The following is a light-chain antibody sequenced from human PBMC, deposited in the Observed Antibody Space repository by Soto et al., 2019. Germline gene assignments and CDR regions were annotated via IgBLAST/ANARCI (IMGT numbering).Light chain of an antibody. CDR1: QSVSSY. CDR3: QQRSNWPLT. V-gene: IGKV3-11*01. J-gene: IGKJ3*01. Sequence: EIVLTQSPPTLSLSPGERATLSCRASQSVSSYLAWYQQKPGQAPRLLCYDASSWATGIPARFSGSGSGTDFTLTISSLETEDFAIYYCQQRSNWPLTFGPGTKVDIK. CDR2: DAS.